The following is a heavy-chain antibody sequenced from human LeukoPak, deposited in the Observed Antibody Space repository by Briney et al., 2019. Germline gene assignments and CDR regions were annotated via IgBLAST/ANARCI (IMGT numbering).Heavy chain of an antibody. CDR1: GGSFSGYY. J-gene: IGHJ4*02. CDR3: ARERGGYYGSGSYYNVFDY. D-gene: IGHD3-10*01. CDR2: INHSGST. V-gene: IGHV4-34*01. Sequence: PSETLSLTCAVYGGSFSGYYWSWIRLPPGKGQKWIGEINHSGSTDYNPSLKSRVTISVDTSKNQFSLKLSSVTAADTAVYYCARERGGYYGSGSYYNVFDYWGQGTLVTVSS.